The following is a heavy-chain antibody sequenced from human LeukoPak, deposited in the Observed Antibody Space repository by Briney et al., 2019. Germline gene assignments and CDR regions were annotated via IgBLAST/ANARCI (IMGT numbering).Heavy chain of an antibody. CDR1: GFTFSSYA. V-gene: IGHV3-23*01. CDR2: ISGSGGST. D-gene: IGHD5-24*01. J-gene: IGHJ3*02. Sequence: GGSLRLSCAASGFTFSSYAMSWVRQAPGKGLEWVSAISGSGGSTYYADSVKGRFTISRDNSKNTLYLQMNSLRAEDTAVYYCARDVEMATYAFDIWGQGTMVTVSS. CDR3: ARDVEMATYAFDI.